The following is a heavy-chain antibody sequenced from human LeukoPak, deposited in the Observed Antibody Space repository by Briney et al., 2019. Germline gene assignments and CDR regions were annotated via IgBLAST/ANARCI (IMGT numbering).Heavy chain of an antibody. CDR3: AKAPVTTCRGAYCYPFDY. D-gene: IGHD2-21*01. Sequence: PGGSLRLSCAASGFTFSSYSMNWVRQAPGKGLEWVSHISSSSSTIYYADSVKGRFTISRDNAKNSLYLQMNRLRPEDAAVYYCAKAPVTTCRGAYCYPFDYWGQGTLVTVSS. CDR1: GFTFSSYS. CDR2: ISSSSSTI. V-gene: IGHV3-48*01. J-gene: IGHJ4*02.